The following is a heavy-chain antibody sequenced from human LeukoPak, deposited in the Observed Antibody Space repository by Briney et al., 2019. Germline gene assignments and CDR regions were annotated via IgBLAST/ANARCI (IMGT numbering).Heavy chain of an antibody. CDR2: IKQDGSEK. Sequence: GGSLRLSCAASGDTISSYWMSWVRQAPGKGLEWVANIKQDGSEKYYVDSVKGRFTISRDNAKNSLYLQMISLRAEDTAVYYCAREAGTGYCTSTSCLGDYWGQGTPVTVSS. J-gene: IGHJ4*02. CDR1: GDTISSYW. V-gene: IGHV3-7*03. CDR3: AREAGTGYCTSTSCLGDY. D-gene: IGHD2-2*03.